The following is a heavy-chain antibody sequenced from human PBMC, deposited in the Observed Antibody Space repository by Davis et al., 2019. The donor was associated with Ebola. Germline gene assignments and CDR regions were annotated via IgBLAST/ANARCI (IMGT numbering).Heavy chain of an antibody. V-gene: IGHV4-34*01. CDR3: ARGVI. J-gene: IGHJ3*02. CDR2: INHSGST. CDR1: GGSFSGYY. Sequence: PGGSLRLSCAVYGGSFSGYYWSWIRQPPGKGLEWIGEINHSGSTNYNPSLKSRVTISVGTSKNQFSLKLSSVTAADTAVYYCARGVIWGQGTMVTVSS.